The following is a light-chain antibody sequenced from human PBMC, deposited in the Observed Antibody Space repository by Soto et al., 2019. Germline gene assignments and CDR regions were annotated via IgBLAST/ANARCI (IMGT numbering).Light chain of an antibody. Sequence: DIQMTQSPSFLSSSIGDRVTITCRASQNIRNYLNWYQQKTGQAPNLLIYASSSLRGGVPSRFSGSGSGTEFTLTISSLQPEDFATYYCKQGHTLPYTFGQGTNLGI. J-gene: IGKJ2*01. V-gene: IGKV1-39*01. CDR2: ASS. CDR3: KQGHTLPYT. CDR1: QNIRNY.